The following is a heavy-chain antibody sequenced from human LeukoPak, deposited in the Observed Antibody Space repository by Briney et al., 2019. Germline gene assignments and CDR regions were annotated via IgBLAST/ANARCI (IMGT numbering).Heavy chain of an antibody. CDR2: IIPILGIA. V-gene: IGHV1-69*02. Sequence: ASVKVSCKASGGTFSSYTISWVRQAPGQGLEWMGRIIPILGIANYAQMFQGRVTITADKSTSTAYMELSSLRSEDTAVYYCARGKLLSNDAFDIWGQGTMVTVSS. D-gene: IGHD2-2*01. CDR1: GGTFSSYT. CDR3: ARGKLLSNDAFDI. J-gene: IGHJ3*02.